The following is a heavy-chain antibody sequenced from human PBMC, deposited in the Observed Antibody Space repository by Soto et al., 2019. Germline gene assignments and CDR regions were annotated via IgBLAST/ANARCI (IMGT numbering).Heavy chain of an antibody. CDR2: IWYDGSNK. CDR1: GFTFSSYG. J-gene: IGHJ5*02. Sequence: GGSLRLSCAASGFTFSSYGMHWVRQAPGKGLEWVAVIWYDGSNKYYADSVKGRFTISRDNSKNTWYLQMNSLRAEDTAVYYCARDSVVIMGEPFDPWGQGTLVTVSS. CDR3: ARDSVVIMGEPFDP. D-gene: IGHD3-3*01. V-gene: IGHV3-33*01.